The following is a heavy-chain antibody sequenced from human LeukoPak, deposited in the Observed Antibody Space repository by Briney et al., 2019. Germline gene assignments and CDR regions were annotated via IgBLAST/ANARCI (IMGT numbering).Heavy chain of an antibody. CDR3: ARGPSQGSGTFWY. CDR2: INPSGGTT. CDR1: GYTFTSYF. Sequence: GASVKVSCKASGYTFTSYFLLWVRQAPGQGLEWMGIINPSGGTTTYAQKFQGRVTMTRDMSTSTVYMELSSLRSEDTAVFYCARGPSQGSGTFWYWGQGTLVTVSS. V-gene: IGHV1-46*01. J-gene: IGHJ4*02. D-gene: IGHD3-10*01.